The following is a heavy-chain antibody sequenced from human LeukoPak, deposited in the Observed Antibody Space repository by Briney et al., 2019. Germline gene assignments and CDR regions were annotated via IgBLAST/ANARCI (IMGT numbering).Heavy chain of an antibody. CDR1: GGSISSSSYY. D-gene: IGHD3-3*01. CDR3: ARQGTIFGVTNFDY. V-gene: IGHV4-39*01. Sequence: PSETLSLTCTVSGGSISSSSYYWGWIRQPPGKGLEWIGSIYYSGSTYYNPSLKSRVTISVDTSKNQFSLKLSSVTAADTAVYYCARQGTIFGVTNFDYWGQGTLVTVSS. J-gene: IGHJ4*02. CDR2: IYYSGST.